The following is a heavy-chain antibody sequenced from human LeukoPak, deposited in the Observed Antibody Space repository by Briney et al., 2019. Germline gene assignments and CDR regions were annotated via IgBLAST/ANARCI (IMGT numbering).Heavy chain of an antibody. V-gene: IGHV4-59*08. D-gene: IGHD2-8*02. CDR1: GGSINNFY. CDR2: VHSSGRT. CDR3: ARHDEECPGEYCFLLSFDY. J-gene: IGHJ4*01. Sequence: SETLSHTCTVSGGSINNFYWSWIRQSPGKGLEWIGYVHSSGRTDYNPSLRSRVPMSADTSKSQLSLRLTSVTAADTAVYFCARHDEECPGEYCFLLSFDYWGPGSLVTVSS.